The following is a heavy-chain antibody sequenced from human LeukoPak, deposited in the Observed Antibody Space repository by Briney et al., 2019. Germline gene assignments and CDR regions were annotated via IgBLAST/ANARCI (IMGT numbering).Heavy chain of an antibody. CDR2: ISGSGGST. V-gene: IGHV3-23*01. CDR3: AKLLSPSHPRDSSSWYEDS. J-gene: IGHJ4*02. CDR1: GFTFSRYW. Sequence: GGSLRLSCAASGFTFSRYWMSWVRQAPGKGLEWVSAISGSGGSTYYADSVKGRFTISRDNSKNTLYLQMNSLRAEDTAVYYCAKLLSPSHPRDSSSWYEDSWGQGTLVTVSS. D-gene: IGHD6-13*01.